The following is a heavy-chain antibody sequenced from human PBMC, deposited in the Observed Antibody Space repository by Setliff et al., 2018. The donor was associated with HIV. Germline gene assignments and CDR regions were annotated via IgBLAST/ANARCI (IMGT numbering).Heavy chain of an antibody. CDR1: GVSISSHY. D-gene: IGHD1-26*01. CDR3: ARGFGSYYRIESGQYFDY. Sequence: SETLSLTCTVSGVSISSHYWGWVRQPPGKGLEWIGYIYYSGSTNYDPSLKSRVTISLDTSKNQFSLKLSSMTAADTAVYYCARGFGSYYRIESGQYFDYWGHGTLVTVSS. J-gene: IGHJ4*01. CDR2: IYYSGST. V-gene: IGHV4-59*11.